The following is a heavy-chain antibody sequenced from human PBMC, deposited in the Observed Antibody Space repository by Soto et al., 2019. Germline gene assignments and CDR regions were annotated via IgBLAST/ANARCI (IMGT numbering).Heavy chain of an antibody. CDR2: INAGNGNT. Sequence: GASVKDSCKASGYTFTSYAMHWVRQAPGQRLEWMGWINAGNGNTKYSQKFQGRVTITRDTSASTAYMELSSLRSEDTAVYYCARDRVSTIFGVVPNDAFDIWGQGTMVTVSS. D-gene: IGHD3-3*01. V-gene: IGHV1-3*01. CDR1: GYTFTSYA. CDR3: ARDRVSTIFGVVPNDAFDI. J-gene: IGHJ3*02.